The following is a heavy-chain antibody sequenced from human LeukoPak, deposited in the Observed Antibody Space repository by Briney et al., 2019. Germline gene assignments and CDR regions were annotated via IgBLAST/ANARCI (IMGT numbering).Heavy chain of an antibody. V-gene: IGHV4-39*01. CDR2: IYYSGST. CDR1: GGSISSDSYY. CDR3: AMQNYYDSSGYYYGFYYFDY. Sequence: SETLSLTCTVSGGSISSDSYYWSWIRQPAGKGLEWIGSIYYSGSTYYNPSLKSRVTISVDTSKNQFSLKLSSVTAADTAVYYCAMQNYYDSSGYYYGFYYFDYWGQGTLVTVSS. D-gene: IGHD3-22*01. J-gene: IGHJ4*02.